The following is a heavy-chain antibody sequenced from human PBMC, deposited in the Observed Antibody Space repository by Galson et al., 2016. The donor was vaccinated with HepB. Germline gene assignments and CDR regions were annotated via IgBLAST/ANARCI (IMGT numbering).Heavy chain of an antibody. V-gene: IGHV2-70*16. CDR1: GFSLRSSGMC. Sequence: LVKPTQTLTVTCSFSGFSLRSSGMCVSWIRQPPGKAPEWLARIDWDDEKFYDSSLKTRLSVSKDTSKNQVVLTMTNMAPVDTATYSCARLYGMGANPYYFDCWGQGVPVTVSS. D-gene: IGHD1-26*01. CDR3: ARLYGMGANPYYFDC. J-gene: IGHJ4*02. CDR2: IDWDDEK.